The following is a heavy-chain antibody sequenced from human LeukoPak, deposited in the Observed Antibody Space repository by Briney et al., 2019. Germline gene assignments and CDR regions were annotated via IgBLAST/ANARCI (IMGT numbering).Heavy chain of an antibody. CDR2: ISYDGSNK. D-gene: IGHD2-2*01. Sequence: GGSLRLSCAASGFTFSSYAMHWVRRAPGKGLEGVAVISYDGSNKCYADSVKGRFTISRDNSKNTLYLQMNSLRAEDTAVYYCASAPAAIHWFDPWGQGTLVTVSS. V-gene: IGHV3-30*01. CDR3: ASAPAAIHWFDP. CDR1: GFTFSSYA. J-gene: IGHJ5*02.